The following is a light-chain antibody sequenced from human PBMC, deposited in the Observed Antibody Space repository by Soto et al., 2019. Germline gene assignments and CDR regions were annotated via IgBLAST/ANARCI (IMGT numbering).Light chain of an antibody. CDR1: QSVSSSF. CDR3: QHFRA. V-gene: IGKV3-20*01. CDR2: GAS. J-gene: IGKJ5*01. Sequence: EIVLTQSPGTLSLSPGERATLSCRASQSVSSSFLAWYQQKRGQPPRLIIYGASSRATAIPDRFSGSGSGTDFTLTLSRVEPDDFAVYYCQHFRAFGPGTRLEIK.